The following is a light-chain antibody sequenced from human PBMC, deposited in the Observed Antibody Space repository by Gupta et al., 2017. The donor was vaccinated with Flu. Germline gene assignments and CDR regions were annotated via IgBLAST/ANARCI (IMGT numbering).Light chain of an antibody. CDR1: QSVRSSY. CDR2: GAS. Sequence: IALTQSPGTLPLSPGERDTRSCRARQSVRSSYLDWYQQKPGQAPRLLMYGASSRATGIPDRFSGSGCGTDFTLTISRREPEDFAVYYCQHQRSSPGALGQGTKMDIK. CDR3: QHQRSSPGA. V-gene: IGKV3-20*01. J-gene: IGKJ2*01.